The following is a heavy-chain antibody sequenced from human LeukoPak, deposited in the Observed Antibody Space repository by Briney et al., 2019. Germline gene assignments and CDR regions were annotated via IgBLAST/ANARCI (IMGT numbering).Heavy chain of an antibody. CDR2: IIPIFGTA. CDR3: GHVATVAGGMDV. CDR1: RGTFSSYA. J-gene: IGHJ6*04. Sequence: ASVTDSCKASRGTFSSYAISWVRQAPGQGLEWMGAIIPIFGTANYAQKFQGRVTITADKSTSTAYMELSSLRSEDTAVYYCGHVATVAGGMDVWGKGTTVTVSS. D-gene: IGHD2-15*01. V-gene: IGHV1-69*06.